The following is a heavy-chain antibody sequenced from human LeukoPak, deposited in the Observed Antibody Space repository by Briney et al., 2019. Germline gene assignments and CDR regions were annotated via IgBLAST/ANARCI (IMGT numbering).Heavy chain of an antibody. CDR2: IYHSGST. V-gene: IGHV4-30-2*01. D-gene: IGHD2-8*02. CDR1: GGSISSGGYS. CDR3: ARSVESTVPFYYYYYGMDV. J-gene: IGHJ6*02. Sequence: SQTLSLTCVASGGSISSGGYSWSWIRQPPGKGLEWIGYIYHSGSTYYNPSLKSRVTISVDRSKNQFSLKLSSVTAADTAVYYCARSVESTVPFYYYYYGMDVWGQGTTVTVSS.